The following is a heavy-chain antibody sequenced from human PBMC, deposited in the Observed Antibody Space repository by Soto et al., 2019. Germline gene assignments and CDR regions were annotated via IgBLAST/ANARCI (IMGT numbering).Heavy chain of an antibody. CDR3: ARTLFPELEPTSPCFYGRDV. CDR1: VFTFRLST. CDR2: IRSEPEGYAT. Sequence: WWSLRLSCFASVFTFRLSTVYWVRQASGKGLEWLGRIRSEPEGYATAYAASVTGRFAISRDDSKKTTVLQMNGLKCEDQGDNYCARTLFPELEPTSPCFYGRDVWGQGTTVTVSS. D-gene: IGHD1-1*01. V-gene: IGHV3-73*01. J-gene: IGHJ6*02.